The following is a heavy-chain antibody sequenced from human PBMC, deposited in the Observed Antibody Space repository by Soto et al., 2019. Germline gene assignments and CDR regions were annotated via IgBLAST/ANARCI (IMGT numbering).Heavy chain of an antibody. CDR3: SRYPRDPISASDNCFDP. V-gene: IGHV1-69*13. CDR2: IIRIFGTA. J-gene: IGHJ5*02. D-gene: IGHD3-3*01. Sequence: GASVKVSCKASGGSLSGYAISWVRQAPGQGLEWMGGIIRIFGTANYAQNFQGRVTITEDESTSIPCMELSSLRPEARAVYPCSRYPRDPISASDNCFDPWGQRPLIAVSS. CDR1: GGSLSGYA.